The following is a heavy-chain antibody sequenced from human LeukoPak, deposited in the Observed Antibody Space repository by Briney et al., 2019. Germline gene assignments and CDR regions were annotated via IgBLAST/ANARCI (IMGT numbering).Heavy chain of an antibody. J-gene: IGHJ6*02. D-gene: IGHD3-16*01. CDR3: ARIGAGGGDGLQSYNYGLDV. CDR1: GGSFSSFG. V-gene: IGHV1-69*04. CDR2: IIPMLGSE. Sequence: SVKVSCKASGGSFSSFGVAWVRQAPGQGLEWMGRIIPMLGSEDYAQKLQGRVTITADKSASTVYMDLSSLRSKDTAIYYCARIGAGGGDGLQSYNYGLDVWGLGTTVIVSS.